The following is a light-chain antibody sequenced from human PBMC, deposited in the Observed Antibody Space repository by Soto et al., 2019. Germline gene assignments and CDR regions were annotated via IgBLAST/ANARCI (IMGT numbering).Light chain of an antibody. Sequence: SYELTQPPSVSVSPGQTARITCSGDALPKQYAYWYQQKPGQAPVLVIYKDSERPSGIPERFSGSSSGTTVTLTISGVQAXXEADYYCQSADSSGTVVFGGGTKLT. CDR3: QSADSSGTVV. CDR2: KDS. J-gene: IGLJ2*01. V-gene: IGLV3-25*03. CDR1: ALPKQY.